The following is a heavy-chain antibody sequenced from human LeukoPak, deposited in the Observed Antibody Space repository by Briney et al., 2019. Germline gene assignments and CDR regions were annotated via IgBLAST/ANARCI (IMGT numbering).Heavy chain of an antibody. Sequence: PGRSLRLSCAASGFTFGDYAMHWVRQAPGKGLEWVSGISWNSGSIGYADSVKGRFTISRDNAKNSLYLQMNSLRAEDTALYYCAKDIRDGVQLWLIGGYAFDIWGQGTMVTVSS. CDR1: GFTFGDYA. CDR2: ISWNSGSI. D-gene: IGHD5-18*01. V-gene: IGHV3-9*01. CDR3: AKDIRDGVQLWLIGGYAFDI. J-gene: IGHJ3*02.